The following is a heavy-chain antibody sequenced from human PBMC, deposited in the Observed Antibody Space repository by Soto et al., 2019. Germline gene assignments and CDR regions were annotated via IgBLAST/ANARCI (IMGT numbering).Heavy chain of an antibody. J-gene: IGHJ6*02. V-gene: IGHV1-18*04. CDR2: ISAYNGNT. Sequence: ASVKVSCKASGYTFTSYGISWVRQAPGQGLEWMGWISAYNGNTNYAQKLQGRVTMTTDTSTSTAYMELRSLRSDDTAVYYCATARRARRWGVIEQLAYYGMHVWGPGTTVTVS. D-gene: IGHD6-6*01. CDR1: GYTFTSYG. CDR3: ATARRARRWGVIEQLAYYGMHV.